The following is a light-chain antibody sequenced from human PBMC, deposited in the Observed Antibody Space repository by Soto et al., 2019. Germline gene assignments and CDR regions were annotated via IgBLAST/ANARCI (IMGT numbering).Light chain of an antibody. CDR2: EVT. J-gene: IGLJ1*01. V-gene: IGLV2-8*01. CDR3: SSYAGSSYV. Sequence: QSVLTQPPSASGSPGQSVTFSCTGTSSDIGDYNYVSWYQQHPGKAPKLMIYEVTKRPSGVPDRFSGSKSGNTASLTVSGLQAEDEADYYCSSYAGSSYVFGTGTKVTV. CDR1: SSDIGDYNY.